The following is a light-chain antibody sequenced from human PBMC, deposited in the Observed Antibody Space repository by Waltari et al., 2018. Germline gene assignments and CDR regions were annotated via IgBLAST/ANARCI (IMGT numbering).Light chain of an antibody. CDR3: CSYAGSSFRV. J-gene: IGLJ1*01. CDR1: SRDVGSYNL. V-gene: IGLV2-23*01. CDR2: EGS. Sequence: QSALTQPASVSGSPGQSLTISRTGTSRDVGSYNLVSWYQQHPGKAPKLMIYEGSKRPSGVSKRFSGSKSGNTASLTISGLQAEDEADYYCCSYAGSSFRVFGTGTKVTVL.